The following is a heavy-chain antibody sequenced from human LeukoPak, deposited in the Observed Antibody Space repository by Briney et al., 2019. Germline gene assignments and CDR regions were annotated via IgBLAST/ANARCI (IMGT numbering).Heavy chain of an antibody. CDR1: GFTFSSYA. Sequence: TGGSLRLSCAASGFTFSSYAMSWVRQAPGKGLEWVSAISGSGGSTYYADSVKGRFTISRDNSKNTLYLQMNSLRAEDTAVYYCAKGPIRSSPLGYFDYWGQGTLVTVSS. CDR3: AKGPIRSSPLGYFDY. D-gene: IGHD6-13*01. V-gene: IGHV3-23*01. CDR2: ISGSGGST. J-gene: IGHJ4*02.